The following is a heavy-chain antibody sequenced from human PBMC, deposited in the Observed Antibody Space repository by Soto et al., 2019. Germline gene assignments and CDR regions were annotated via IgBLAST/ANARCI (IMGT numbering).Heavy chain of an antibody. D-gene: IGHD5-12*01. CDR2: ISGSGGST. V-gene: IGHV3-23*01. J-gene: IGHJ4*02. CDR3: XVHPVTKGSYSXXDXRKXYFDY. Sequence: AISGSGGSTYYADSVKGRFTISRDNSKNTLYLQMNSLRAEDTAVYYCXVHPVTKGSYSXXDXRKXYFDYWGQGTLVTVSS.